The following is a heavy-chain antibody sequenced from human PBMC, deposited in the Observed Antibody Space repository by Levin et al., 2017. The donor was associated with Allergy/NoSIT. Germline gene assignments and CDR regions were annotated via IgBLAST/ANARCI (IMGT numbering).Heavy chain of an antibody. CDR1: GYTFTGYY. Sequence: ASVKVSCKASGYTFTGYYMHWVRQAPGQGLEWMGWINPNSGATNYAQKFQGRVTMTRDTSIGTAYMELSRLTSDDTAVYYCARSNYYDSSGYPNWFDPWGQGTLVTVSS. V-gene: IGHV1-2*02. CDR2: INPNSGAT. CDR3: ARSNYYDSSGYPNWFDP. D-gene: IGHD3-22*01. J-gene: IGHJ5*02.